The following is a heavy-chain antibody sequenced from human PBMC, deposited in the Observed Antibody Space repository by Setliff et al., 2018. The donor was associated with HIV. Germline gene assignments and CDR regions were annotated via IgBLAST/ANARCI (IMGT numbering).Heavy chain of an antibody. D-gene: IGHD3-10*01. CDR2: IGAVGSPT. Sequence: PGGSLRLSCSASGFTFSAYAMAWVRQAPGKGLEWVSTIGAVGSPTFYAESVKGRFTISKDNSNNTLYLQMSSLRHEDTAVYYCANVFFFGVDAFDIWGQETMVTVSS. J-gene: IGHJ3*02. CDR1: GFTFSAYA. V-gene: IGHV3-23*01. CDR3: ANVFFFGVDAFDI.